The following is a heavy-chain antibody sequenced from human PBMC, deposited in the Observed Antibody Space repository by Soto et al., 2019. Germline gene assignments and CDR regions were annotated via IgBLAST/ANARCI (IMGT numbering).Heavy chain of an antibody. CDR1: GVTFCIYA. CDR3: AKEADISGYYPDY. J-gene: IGHJ4*02. D-gene: IGHD3-22*01. V-gene: IGHV3-23*01. Sequence: GWSLRLSCAASGVTFCIYAVGGVRQATGKGLEWVSVISGSGGSTHYADSVKGRSTISRDNSKNTLHLQVNSLRGEDTAVYYSAKEADISGYYPDYWGQGTQVTVSS. CDR2: ISGSGGST.